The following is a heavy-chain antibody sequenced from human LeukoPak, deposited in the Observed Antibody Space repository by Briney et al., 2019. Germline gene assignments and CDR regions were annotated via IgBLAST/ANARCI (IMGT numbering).Heavy chain of an antibody. CDR3: ARRTFGGVIAY. CDR2: MYYSGST. D-gene: IGHD3-16*02. CDR1: GGYISSSSYY. V-gene: IGHV4-39*07. J-gene: IGHJ4*02. Sequence: SETLSLTCTVSGGYISSSSYYWGWIRQPPGKGLEWIGSMYYSGSTYYKPSLKSRVTISLDTSKNQFSLKLTSVTAADTAVYYCARRTFGGVIAYWGQGTLVTVSS.